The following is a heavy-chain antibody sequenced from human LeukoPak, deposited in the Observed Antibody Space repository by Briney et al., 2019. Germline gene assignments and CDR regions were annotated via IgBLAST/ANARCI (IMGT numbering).Heavy chain of an antibody. Sequence: GGSLRLSCAASGFTFSSDAMSWVRQAPGKGLEWVSAISGSGGSTYYADSVKGRFTISRDNSKNTLYLQMNSLRAEDTAVYYCAKDPLSSGWYNNWFDPWGQGTLVTVSS. D-gene: IGHD6-19*01. V-gene: IGHV3-23*01. CDR3: AKDPLSSGWYNNWFDP. CDR1: GFTFSSDA. J-gene: IGHJ5*02. CDR2: ISGSGGST.